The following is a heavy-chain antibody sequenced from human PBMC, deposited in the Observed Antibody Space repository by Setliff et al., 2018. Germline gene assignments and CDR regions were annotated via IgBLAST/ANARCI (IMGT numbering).Heavy chain of an antibody. CDR1: GGTFSSYA. Sequence: SVKVSCKASGGTFSSYAISWVRQAPGQGLEWMGGIIPIFDTANYAQKFQDRVTIITDESTSTAFMQLSSLRSEDTAVYYCVREGVDSRSSTDYRYYMDVWGKGTTVTVSS. CDR3: VREGVDSRSSTDYRYYMDV. J-gene: IGHJ6*03. D-gene: IGHD3-22*01. CDR2: IIPIFDTA. V-gene: IGHV1-69*05.